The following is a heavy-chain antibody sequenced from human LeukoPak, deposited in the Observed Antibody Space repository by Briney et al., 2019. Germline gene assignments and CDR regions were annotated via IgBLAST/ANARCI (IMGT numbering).Heavy chain of an antibody. CDR2: ITASGTAM. CDR1: GCTFSSYS. D-gene: IGHD1-26*01. CDR3: ASSGSYRFDY. J-gene: IGHJ4*02. Sequence: QSGGSLRLSCAASGCTFSSYSMNWVRQAPGKGLEWVSHITASGTAMFYADSVKGRFTVSRDNAKNSLYLQMNSLRDEDTAVYYCASSGSYRFDYWGQGTLVTVSS. V-gene: IGHV3-48*02.